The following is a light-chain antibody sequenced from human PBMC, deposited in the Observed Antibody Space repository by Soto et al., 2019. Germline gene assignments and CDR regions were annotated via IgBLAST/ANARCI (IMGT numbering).Light chain of an antibody. CDR3: QQYYSYPRT. J-gene: IGKJ1*01. CDR2: AAS. V-gene: IGKV1-8*01. Sequence: IQMTQSPSSLSASVEDRVTITCRASQGISSYLAWYQQKPGKAPKLLVYAASTLQSGVPSRFSGSGSGTDFTLTISCLQSEDFATYYCQQYYSYPRTFGQGTKVDIK. CDR1: QGISSY.